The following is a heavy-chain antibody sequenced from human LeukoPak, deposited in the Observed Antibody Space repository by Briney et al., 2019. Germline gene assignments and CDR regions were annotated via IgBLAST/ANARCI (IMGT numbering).Heavy chain of an antibody. D-gene: IGHD1-14*01. Sequence: GGSLRLSCAASGFTFSSYSMNWVRQAPGKGLEWVSSISTSSSYIHYADSVKGRFTISRDNAKNSLYLQMNSLRAEDTAVYYCARGALNIPGEHGAFDYWGQGTLVTVSS. CDR2: ISTSSSYI. CDR1: GFTFSSYS. J-gene: IGHJ4*02. V-gene: IGHV3-21*01. CDR3: ARGALNIPGEHGAFDY.